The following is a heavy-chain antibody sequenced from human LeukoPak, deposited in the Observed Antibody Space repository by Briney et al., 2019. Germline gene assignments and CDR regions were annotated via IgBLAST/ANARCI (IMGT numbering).Heavy chain of an antibody. Sequence: GGSLRLSCAASGFTFSSYAMSWVRQAPGKGLEWVSAISGSGGSTYYADSAKGRFTISRDNSKNTLYLQMNSLRAEDTAVYYCAKVYSSSWYPDAFDIWGQGTMVTVSS. CDR1: GFTFSSYA. CDR3: AKVYSSSWYPDAFDI. CDR2: ISGSGGST. J-gene: IGHJ3*02. D-gene: IGHD6-13*01. V-gene: IGHV3-23*01.